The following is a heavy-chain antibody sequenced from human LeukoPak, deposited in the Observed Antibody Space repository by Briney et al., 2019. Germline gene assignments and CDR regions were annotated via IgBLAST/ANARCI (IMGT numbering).Heavy chain of an antibody. V-gene: IGHV3-30-3*01. Sequence: SGRSLRLSCAASGFTFSSYAMHWVRQAPGKGLEWVAVISYDGSNKYYADSVKGRFTISRDNSKNTLYLQMNSLRAEDTAVYYCARGARSARLAIPYFDYWGQGTLVTVSS. J-gene: IGHJ4*02. D-gene: IGHD3-9*01. CDR2: ISYDGSNK. CDR1: GFTFSSYA. CDR3: ARGARSARLAIPYFDY.